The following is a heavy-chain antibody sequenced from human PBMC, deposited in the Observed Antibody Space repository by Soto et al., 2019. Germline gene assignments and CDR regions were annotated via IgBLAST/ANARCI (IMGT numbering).Heavy chain of an antibody. Sequence: GGSLRLSCAASGFTFSSYAMSWVRQAPGKGLEWVSAISGSGGSTYYADSVKGRFTISRDNSKNTLYLQMNSLRAEDTAVYYCAKSFFYDYGDYYYGMEVWGQGTTVTLSS. CDR2: ISGSGGST. D-gene: IGHD4-17*01. CDR3: AKSFFYDYGDYYYGMEV. V-gene: IGHV3-23*01. J-gene: IGHJ6*02. CDR1: GFTFSSYA.